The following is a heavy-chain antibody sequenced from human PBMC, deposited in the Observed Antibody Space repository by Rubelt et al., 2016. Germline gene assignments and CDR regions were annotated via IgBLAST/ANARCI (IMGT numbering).Heavy chain of an antibody. CDR2: SHYSGTT. Sequence: QVQLQQWGAGLLKPSETLSLTCAVYGGSFSGYYWSWIRQPPGKGLEWIGYSHYSGTTNYSPSLRSRVPMSVDTAQNQVSLRLTAVTAADTAVYYCAGRTAASGTFYHWGQGTLVTVSS. D-gene: IGHD1/OR15-1a*01. CDR3: AGRTAASGTFYH. CDR1: GGSFSGYY. V-gene: IGHV4-34*01. J-gene: IGHJ4*02.